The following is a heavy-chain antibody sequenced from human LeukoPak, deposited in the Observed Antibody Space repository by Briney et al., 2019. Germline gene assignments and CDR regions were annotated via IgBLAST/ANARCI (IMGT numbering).Heavy chain of an antibody. D-gene: IGHD6-13*01. CDR3: ARNFGSSWYYFDY. J-gene: IGHJ4*02. Sequence: SETLSLTCTVSGGSISGYYWSWIRQPPGKGLEWIGYIYYSGNTNYNPSLKSRVTISVDTSNNQFSLKLGSVTAADTAVYYCARNFGSSWYYFDYWGQGTLVTVSS. CDR1: GGSISGYY. CDR2: IYYSGNT. V-gene: IGHV4-59*01.